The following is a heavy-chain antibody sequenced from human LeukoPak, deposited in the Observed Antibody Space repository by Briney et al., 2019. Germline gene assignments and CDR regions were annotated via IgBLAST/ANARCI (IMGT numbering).Heavy chain of an antibody. D-gene: IGHD2-21*01. CDR3: AKSHVIASYVGDY. CDR1: GFTFSTYG. CDR2: IRYDGINK. V-gene: IGHV3-30*02. J-gene: IGHJ4*02. Sequence: GGSLRLSCAASGFTFSTYGMHWVRQAPGKGLEWVAYIRYDGINKHYADSVKGRFTISRDTSKNTLYLEMSSLRGEDMAVYYCAKSHVIASYVGDYWGQGTLVTVSS.